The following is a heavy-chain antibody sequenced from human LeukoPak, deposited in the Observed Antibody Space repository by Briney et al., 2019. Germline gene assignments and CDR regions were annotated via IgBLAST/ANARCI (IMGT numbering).Heavy chain of an antibody. J-gene: IGHJ4*02. Sequence: GASVKVSCKASGYTFPRNGITWVRQAPGQGLEWMGWISPSNGDTKYGQKFQGRVSMTTDTSTSTAYMELRSLRSDDTAVYYCARGQDSGAVVIILDYWGQGTLVTVSS. D-gene: IGHD3-22*01. V-gene: IGHV1-18*01. CDR3: ARGQDSGAVVIILDY. CDR1: GYTFPRNG. CDR2: ISPSNGDT.